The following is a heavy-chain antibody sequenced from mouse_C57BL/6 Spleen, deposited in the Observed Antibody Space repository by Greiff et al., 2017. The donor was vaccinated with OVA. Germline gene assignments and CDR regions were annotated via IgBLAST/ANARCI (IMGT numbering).Heavy chain of an antibody. CDR1: GYTFTDYY. J-gene: IGHJ3*01. D-gene: IGHD1-1*01. Sequence: EVQLRQSGPELVKPGASVKISCKASGYTFTDYYMNWVKQSHGKSLEWIGDINPNNGGTSYNQKFKGKATLTVDKSSSTAYMELRSLTSEDSAVYYCARRGLLRFAYWGQGTLVTVSA. CDR3: ARRGLLRFAY. CDR2: INPNNGGT. V-gene: IGHV1-26*01.